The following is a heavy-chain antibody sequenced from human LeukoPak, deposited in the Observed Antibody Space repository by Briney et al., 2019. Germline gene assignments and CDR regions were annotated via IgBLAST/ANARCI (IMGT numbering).Heavy chain of an antibody. CDR3: ARADTDYGDSEYFQY. D-gene: IGHD4-17*01. CDR2: INHSGST. CDR1: GGSFSGYY. J-gene: IGHJ1*01. V-gene: IGHV4-34*01. Sequence: PSETLSLTCAVYGGSFSGYYWSWIRQPPGKGLEWIGEINHSGSTNYNPSLKSRVTISVDTSKNQFSLNLNSVTAADTAVYYCARADTDYGDSEYFQYWGQGTLVTVSS.